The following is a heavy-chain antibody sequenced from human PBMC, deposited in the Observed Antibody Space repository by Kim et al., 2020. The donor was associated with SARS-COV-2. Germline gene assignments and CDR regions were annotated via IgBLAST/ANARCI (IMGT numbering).Heavy chain of an antibody. J-gene: IGHJ4*02. CDR3: TKGRGGSGWYPNDY. D-gene: IGHD6-19*01. Sequence: GGSLRLSCAASGFIFSDYWMHWVRQAPGKGPVWVSHINADGSATNYADSVKGRFTIFRDNVKNTLYLQMNSLRADDTAVYYCTKGRGGSGWYPNDYWGQGVLVTVSS. V-gene: IGHV3-74*01. CDR1: GFIFSDYW. CDR2: INADGSAT.